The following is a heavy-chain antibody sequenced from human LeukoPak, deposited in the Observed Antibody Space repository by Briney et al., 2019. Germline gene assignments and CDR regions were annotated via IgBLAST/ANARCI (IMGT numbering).Heavy chain of an antibody. J-gene: IGHJ5*02. Sequence: ASVKVSCKASGYTFTDYFLHWLRQAPGQGLEWMGWINPKTGATNYAQSFQGRVTMTRDTSITTGNMELNRLTSNDTAVYYCARAYEYGWFDPWGQGTLVTVSS. D-gene: IGHD3-16*01. CDR2: INPKTGAT. CDR1: GYTFTDYF. V-gene: IGHV1-2*02. CDR3: ARAYEYGWFDP.